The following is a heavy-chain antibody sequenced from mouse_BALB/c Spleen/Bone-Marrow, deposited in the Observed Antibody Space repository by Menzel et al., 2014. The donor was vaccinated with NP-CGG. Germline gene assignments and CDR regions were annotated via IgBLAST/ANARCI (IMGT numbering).Heavy chain of an antibody. CDR1: GFTFSDYA. CDR2: ISNGGNYT. V-gene: IGHV5-9-4*01. D-gene: IGHD2-5*01. Sequence: VQLKQSGGALVKPGGSLKLSCAASGFTFSDYAMSWVRQSPEKRLEWVAEISNGGNYTYYPGTVTGRFTISRDNAKNTLYLEMSSLRSEDTAMYYCSRNSNYSFDFWGQGTTLTVSS. CDR3: SRNSNYSFDF. J-gene: IGHJ2*01.